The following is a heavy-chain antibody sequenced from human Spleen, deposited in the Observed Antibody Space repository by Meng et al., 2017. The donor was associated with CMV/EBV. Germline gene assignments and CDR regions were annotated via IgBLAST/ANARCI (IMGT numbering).Heavy chain of an antibody. CDR3: ASAYCDDFSCYTLGLGY. V-gene: IGHV1-2*02. Sequence: ASVKVSCKASGYTFTGYYIHWVRQAPGQGLEWMGWINPYNGGTNYAQNFQGRVTMTSDTSISTAYMELSSLRSDDTAVYYCASAYCDDFSCYTLGLGYWGQGTLVTVPQ. D-gene: IGHD2-2*02. CDR2: INPYNGGT. J-gene: IGHJ4*02. CDR1: GYTFTGYY.